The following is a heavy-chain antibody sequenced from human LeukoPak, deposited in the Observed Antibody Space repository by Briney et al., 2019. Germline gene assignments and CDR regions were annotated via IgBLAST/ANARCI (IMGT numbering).Heavy chain of an antibody. CDR1: GFTFSNYG. CDR3: AKHAAAGNWFDP. J-gene: IGHJ5*02. V-gene: IGHV3-30*18. CDR2: ISYDGSNE. Sequence: PGGSLRLSCAASGFTFSNYGMHWVRQAPGKGLEWVAVISYDGSNEYYADSAKGRFTISRDNSKNTLYLQMNSLRADDTAVYYCAKHAAAGNWFDPWGQGTLVTVSS. D-gene: IGHD6-13*01.